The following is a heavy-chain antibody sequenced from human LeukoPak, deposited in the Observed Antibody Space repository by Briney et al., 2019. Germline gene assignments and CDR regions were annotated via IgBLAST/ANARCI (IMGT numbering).Heavy chain of an antibody. J-gene: IGHJ4*02. D-gene: IGHD1-20*01. Sequence: PVKVSCKASGGTFSSYAISWVRQAPGQGLEWMGRIIPIFGTANYAQKFQGRVTITTDESTSTAYMELSSLRSEDTAVYYCARDLNWKYFDYWGQGTLVTVSS. V-gene: IGHV1-69*05. CDR1: GGTFSSYA. CDR3: ARDLNWKYFDY. CDR2: IIPIFGTA.